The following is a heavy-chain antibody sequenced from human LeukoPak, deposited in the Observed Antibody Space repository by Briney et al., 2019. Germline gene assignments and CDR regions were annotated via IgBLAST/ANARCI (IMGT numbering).Heavy chain of an antibody. CDR2: INTNTGNP. CDR1: GYTFTSSV. V-gene: IGHV7-4-1*02. Sequence: ASVKVSCKASGYTFTSSVLNWVRQAPGQGLEWMGWINTNTGNPTYAQGFTGRFVFSLDTSVSTAYLHISSLEAEDTAIYYCATDLKKGDSGCFDYWGQGTLVTVSS. CDR3: ATDLKKGDSGCFDY. D-gene: IGHD6-19*01. J-gene: IGHJ4*02.